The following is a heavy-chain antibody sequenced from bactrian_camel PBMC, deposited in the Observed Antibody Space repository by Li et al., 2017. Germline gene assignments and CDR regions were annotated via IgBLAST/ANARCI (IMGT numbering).Heavy chain of an antibody. CDR2: IDSDVGT. CDR3: AADNRPLLCRVLQLLSTANFAY. V-gene: IGHV3S53*01. CDR1: GYTYRSYC. D-gene: IGHD3*01. J-gene: IGHJ6*01. Sequence: HVQLVESGGGSVQSGGSLRLPCAVSGYTYRSYCMGWFRQAPGKKREGVAAIDSDVGTRYADSVKGRFTISQDNGKNSMYLQMNSLKPEDTAVYYCAADNRPLLCRVLQLLSTANFAYWGQGTQVTVS.